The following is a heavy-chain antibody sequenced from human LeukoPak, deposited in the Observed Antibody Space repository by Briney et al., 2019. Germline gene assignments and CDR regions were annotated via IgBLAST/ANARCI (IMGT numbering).Heavy chain of an antibody. CDR3: ARTPQGRGWCPIDY. Sequence: SETLSLTCTVSGGSISSSSYYWGWIRQPPGKGLEWIGSIYYSGSTYYNPSLKRRVTISVDTSKSQFSLKLSSVTAADTAVYYCARTPQGRGWCPIDYWGQGTLVTVSS. CDR1: GGSISSSSYY. D-gene: IGHD6-19*01. CDR2: IYYSGST. J-gene: IGHJ4*02. V-gene: IGHV4-39*07.